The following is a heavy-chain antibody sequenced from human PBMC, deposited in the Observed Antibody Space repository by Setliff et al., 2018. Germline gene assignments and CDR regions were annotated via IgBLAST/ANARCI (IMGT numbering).Heavy chain of an antibody. J-gene: IGHJ4*02. D-gene: IGHD2-2*01. CDR3: AICRYQVPYNY. Sequence: SETLSLTCTVSGESIRSNNWWNWVRQPPGKGLEWIGDIYQSGTTNYNPSLKSRVTISADTSKNQFSLKLKSVTAADTAVYYCAICRYQVPYNYWGQGSLVTVSS. V-gene: IGHV4-4*02. CDR2: IYQSGTT. CDR1: GESIRSNNW.